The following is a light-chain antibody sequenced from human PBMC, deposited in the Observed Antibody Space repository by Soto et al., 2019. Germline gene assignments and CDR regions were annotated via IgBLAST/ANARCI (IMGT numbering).Light chain of an antibody. CDR2: SNN. Sequence: QSVLTQPPSASGTPGQRVTISCSGSSSNIGSNTVNWYQQLPGTAPKLLIYSNNQRPSGVPDRFSGSKPGTSASLAISGLQSEDEADYYCAAWDDSLNGPNVVFGGGTKVTVL. J-gene: IGLJ2*01. CDR3: AAWDDSLNGPNVV. CDR1: SSNIGSNT. V-gene: IGLV1-44*01.